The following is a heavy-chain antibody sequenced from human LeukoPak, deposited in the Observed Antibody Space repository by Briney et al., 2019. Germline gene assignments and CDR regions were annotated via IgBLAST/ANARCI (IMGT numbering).Heavy chain of an antibody. Sequence: SETLSLTCTVSGGFISSHFCSWVRQPPGKGLELIGNVYYTWSTNYNPSLKSRITVSVDTSKNQFSLKLSSVTAADTAVYYCARAYNSGSYYPYYFDYWGQGTLVTVSS. CDR3: ARAYNSGSYYPYYFDY. J-gene: IGHJ4*02. V-gene: IGHV4-59*11. D-gene: IGHD3-10*01. CDR1: GGFISSHF. CDR2: VYYTWST.